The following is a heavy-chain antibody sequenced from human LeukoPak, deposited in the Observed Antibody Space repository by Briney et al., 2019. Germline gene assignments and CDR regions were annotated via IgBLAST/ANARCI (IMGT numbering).Heavy chain of an antibody. Sequence: SETLSLTCTVSGGSISSYYWSWIRQPPGKGLEWIGYIYYSGSTNYNPSLKSRVTISVDTSKNQFSLKLSSVTAADTAVYYCARELRLGELSLYAYWGQGTLVTVSS. CDR1: GGSISSYY. CDR2: IYYSGST. J-gene: IGHJ4*02. V-gene: IGHV4-59*01. D-gene: IGHD3-16*02. CDR3: ARELRLGELSLYAY.